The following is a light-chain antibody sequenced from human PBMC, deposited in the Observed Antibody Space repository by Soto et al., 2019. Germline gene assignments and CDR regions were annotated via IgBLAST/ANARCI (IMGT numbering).Light chain of an antibody. CDR1: QSISSY. Sequence: DIQMTQSPSSLSASVGDRVTITFRASQSISSYLNLYQQKPGKAPKLLIYAASNLQSGVPSRFSGGGSGTDFTLTISSLQPEDFATYYCQQSYSTPITFGQGTKVDIK. CDR2: AAS. V-gene: IGKV1-39*01. CDR3: QQSYSTPIT. J-gene: IGKJ1*01.